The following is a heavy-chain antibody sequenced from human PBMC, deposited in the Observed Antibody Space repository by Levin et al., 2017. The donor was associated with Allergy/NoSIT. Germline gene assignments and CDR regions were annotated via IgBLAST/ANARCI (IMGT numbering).Heavy chain of an antibody. CDR3: ARDSGSYPDY. CDR2: INPSGGGT. J-gene: IGHJ4*02. D-gene: IGHD1-26*01. V-gene: IGHV1-46*01. Sequence: ASVKVSCKASGYTFTSNYMNWVRQAPGQGLEWMGIINPSGGGTSYAQKFQGRVTMTRDTSTSTVYMELSSLRSEDTAVYYCARDSGSYPDYWGQGTLVTVSS. CDR1: GYTFTSNY.